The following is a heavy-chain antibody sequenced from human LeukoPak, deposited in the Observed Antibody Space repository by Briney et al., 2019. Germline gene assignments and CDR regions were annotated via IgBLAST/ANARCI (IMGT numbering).Heavy chain of an antibody. CDR1: GFTFSSYG. D-gene: IGHD3-10*01. CDR3: AKAYYYGSRSYPFDP. V-gene: IGHV3-30*18. Sequence: GGSLRLSCAASGFTFSSYGMHWVRQAPGKGLEWVAVISYDGSNKYYADSVKGRFTISRDNSKNTLYLQMNSLRAEDTAVYYCAKAYYYGSRSYPFDPWGQGTLVTVSS. J-gene: IGHJ5*02. CDR2: ISYDGSNK.